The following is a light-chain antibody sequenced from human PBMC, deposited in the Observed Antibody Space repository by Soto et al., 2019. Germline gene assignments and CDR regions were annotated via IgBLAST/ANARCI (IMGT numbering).Light chain of an antibody. CDR2: RAS. CDR3: QQYGSSPTYT. CDR1: QSVSSSY. Sequence: EIVLTQSPGTLSLSPGERATLSCRASQSVSSSYLAWYQQKPGQAPRLLIYRASSRATGIPDRFSGSGSGTDFTLTISRLEPEDFAVYYCQQYGSSPTYTFGQGTKLEIK. J-gene: IGKJ2*01. V-gene: IGKV3-20*01.